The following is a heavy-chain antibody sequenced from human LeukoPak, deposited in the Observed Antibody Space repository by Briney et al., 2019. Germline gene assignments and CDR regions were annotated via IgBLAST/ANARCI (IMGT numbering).Heavy chain of an antibody. CDR3: ARDGKIAVAIPRDGMDV. CDR1: GFTFSSYS. D-gene: IGHD6-19*01. Sequence: GGSLRLSCAASGFTFSSYSMNWVRQAPGKGLEWVSYISSSSSTIYYADSVKGRFTISRDNAKNSLYLQMNSLRAEDTAVYYCARDGKIAVAIPRDGMDVWGQGTTVTVSS. V-gene: IGHV3-48*01. CDR2: ISSSSSTI. J-gene: IGHJ6*02.